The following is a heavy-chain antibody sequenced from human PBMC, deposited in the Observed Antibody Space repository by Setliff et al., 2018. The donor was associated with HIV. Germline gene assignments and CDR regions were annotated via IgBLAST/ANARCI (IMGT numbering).Heavy chain of an antibody. D-gene: IGHD3-22*01. V-gene: IGHV4-59*01. Sequence: SETLSLTCADSGGSISSDYWSWIRQPPGKGLEWIGYIYYSGSTNYNPSLKSRVTISVATSKNQFSLKLNSVTTAYTAVDYCARSRTSSGYYGVTGYGMDVWGQGTTVTVSS. CDR1: GGSISSDY. J-gene: IGHJ6*02. CDR2: IYYSGST. CDR3: ARSRTSSGYYGVTGYGMDV.